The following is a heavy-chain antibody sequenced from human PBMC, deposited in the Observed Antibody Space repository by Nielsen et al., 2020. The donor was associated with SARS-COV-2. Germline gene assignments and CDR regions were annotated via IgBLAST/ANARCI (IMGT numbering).Heavy chain of an antibody. CDR3: AKDESGIRYDFWSGYYRFDY. D-gene: IGHD3-3*01. V-gene: IGHV3-30*04. CDR1: GFTFSSYA. Sequence: GGSLRLSCAASGFTFSSYAMHWVRQAPGKGLEWVAVISYDRSNKYYADSVKGRFTISRDNSKNTLYLQMNSLRAEDTAVYYCAKDESGIRYDFWSGYYRFDYWGQGTLVTVSS. J-gene: IGHJ4*02. CDR2: ISYDRSNK.